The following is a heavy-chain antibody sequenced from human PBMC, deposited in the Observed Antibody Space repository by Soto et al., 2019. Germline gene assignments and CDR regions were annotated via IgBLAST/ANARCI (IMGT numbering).Heavy chain of an antibody. Sequence: QVQLQESGPGLVKPSETLSLTCTVSGGSISSYYWSWIRQPPGKGLEWIGYIYYSGSTNYNPSLKSRVTISVDTTKNQFPLNLSSVTAADTAVYYCARAVPGDYFPGYWGQGTLVTVSS. D-gene: IGHD4-17*01. CDR2: IYYSGST. CDR3: ARAVPGDYFPGY. CDR1: GGSISSYY. V-gene: IGHV4-59*01. J-gene: IGHJ4*02.